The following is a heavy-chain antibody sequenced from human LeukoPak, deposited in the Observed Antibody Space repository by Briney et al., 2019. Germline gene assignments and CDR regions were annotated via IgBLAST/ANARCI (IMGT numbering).Heavy chain of an antibody. Sequence: PGRSLRLSCAASGYPFSDYGIHWVRQAPGKGLEWVSSISSSSSYIYYADSVKGRFTISRDNAKNSLYLQMHSLRAEDTAVYYCARGFNKDYYDSGSSNAVGYWGQGTLVTVSS. D-gene: IGHD3-10*01. J-gene: IGHJ4*02. CDR3: ARGFNKDYYDSGSSNAVGY. CDR1: GYPFSDYG. V-gene: IGHV3-21*01. CDR2: ISSSSSYI.